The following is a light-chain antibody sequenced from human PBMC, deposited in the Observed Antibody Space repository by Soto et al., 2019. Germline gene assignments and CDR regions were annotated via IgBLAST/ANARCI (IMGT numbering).Light chain of an antibody. CDR2: GAS. V-gene: IGKV3-20*01. Sequence: EIVLTQSPGTLSLSPGERATLSCRASQSVSSSYLAWYQQRPGQAPRLLIFGASYRATGIPDRFSGSGSGTDFTLTSSSLVPEDFAVYYCQHYSSSPPEFTFGAGTKVD. CDR3: QHYSSSPPEFT. J-gene: IGKJ3*01. CDR1: QSVSSSY.